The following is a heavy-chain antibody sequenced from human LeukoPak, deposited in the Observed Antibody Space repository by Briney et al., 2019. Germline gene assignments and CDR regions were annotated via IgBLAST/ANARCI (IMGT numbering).Heavy chain of an antibody. V-gene: IGHV1-3*01. J-gene: IGHJ4*02. CDR1: GYTFSSYA. CDR2: INAGNGNT. D-gene: IGHD2-15*01. CDR3: AIHCSGGSCSRSYYFDY. Sequence: ASVKVSCKASGYTFSSYAMHWVRQAPGQRLEWMGWINAGNGNTKYSQKFQDRITFTSDTSASTAYMELSSPRSEDTAVYYCAIHCSGGSCSRSYYFDYWGQGTLVTVSS.